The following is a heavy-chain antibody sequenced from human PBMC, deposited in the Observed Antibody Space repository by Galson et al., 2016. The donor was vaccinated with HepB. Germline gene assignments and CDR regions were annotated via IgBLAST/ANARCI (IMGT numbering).Heavy chain of an antibody. J-gene: IGHJ5*02. CDR1: GGSISSYY. CDR3: ARHDYDSSGYNWFDP. CDR2: IYYDGST. D-gene: IGHD3-22*01. Sequence: SETLSLTCTVSGGSISSYYWTWIRQPPGKRLEWIGYIYYDGSTDYNPSLRSRVTMSVDTSKNQFPLKLSSVTAADTAVYYCARHDYDSSGYNWFDPWGQGTLVTVSS. V-gene: IGHV4-59*01.